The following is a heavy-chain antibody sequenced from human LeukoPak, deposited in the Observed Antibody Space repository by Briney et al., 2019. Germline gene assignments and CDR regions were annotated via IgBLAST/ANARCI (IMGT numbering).Heavy chain of an antibody. CDR3: ATGGYCSGGSCYSEFDF. D-gene: IGHD2-15*01. V-gene: IGHV3-48*01. Sequence: GGSLRLSCAASGFTFSSYSMNWVRQAPGKGLEWVSYISSSSSTIYYADSVKGRFTISRDNAKNSLYLQMNSLRAEDTAVYYCATGGYCSGGSCYSEFDFWSQGTLVTVSS. CDR1: GFTFSSYS. CDR2: ISSSSSTI. J-gene: IGHJ4*02.